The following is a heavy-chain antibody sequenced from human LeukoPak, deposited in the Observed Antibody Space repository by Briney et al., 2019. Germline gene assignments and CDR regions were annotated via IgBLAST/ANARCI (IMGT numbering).Heavy chain of an antibody. D-gene: IGHD6-19*01. CDR1: GFTFSSYS. CDR2: ISSSSSYI. J-gene: IGHJ4*02. V-gene: IGHV3-21*01. Sequence: KPGGSLRLSCADSGFTFSSYSMNWVRQAPGKGLEWVSSISSSSSYIYYADSVKGRFTISRDNAKNSLYLQMNSLRAEDTAVYYCARGSSGCPDYWGQGTLVTVSS. CDR3: ARGSSGCPDY.